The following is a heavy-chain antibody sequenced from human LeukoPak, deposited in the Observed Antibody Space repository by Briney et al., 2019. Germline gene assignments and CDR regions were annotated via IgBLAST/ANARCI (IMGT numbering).Heavy chain of an antibody. J-gene: IGHJ4*02. D-gene: IGHD3-9*01. V-gene: IGHV5-51*01. CDR2: VWPGDSDT. CDR3: AISRLLTASIH. CDR1: GYSFTSYW. Sequence: GESLKISCKASGYSFTSYWIGWVRQMPGKGLEWMGIVWPGDSDTKYSPSFQGRITVSADKSISIAYLQWSSLEASDTATYYCAISRLLTASIHWGQGTLVTVSS.